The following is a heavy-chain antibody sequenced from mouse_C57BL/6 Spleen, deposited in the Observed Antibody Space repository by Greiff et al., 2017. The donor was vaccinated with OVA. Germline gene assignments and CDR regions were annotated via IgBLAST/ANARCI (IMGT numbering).Heavy chain of an antibody. Sequence: EVKLVESGGGLVQPGGSLSLSCAASGFTFTDYYMSWVRQPPGKALEWLGFIRNKANGYTTEYSASVKGRFTISRDNSQSILYLQMNALRAEDSATYYCARSLLSHWYFDVWGTGTTVTVSS. CDR3: ARSLLSHWYFDV. D-gene: IGHD6-5*01. CDR1: GFTFTDYY. J-gene: IGHJ1*03. CDR2: IRNKANGYTT. V-gene: IGHV7-3*01.